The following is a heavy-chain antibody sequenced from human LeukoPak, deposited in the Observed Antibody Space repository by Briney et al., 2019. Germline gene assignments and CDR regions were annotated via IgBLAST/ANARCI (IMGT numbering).Heavy chain of an antibody. J-gene: IGHJ4*02. CDR3: ARDRPTYYYDSSGPGYFDY. Sequence: SETLSLTCTVSGGSISSGAYYWSWIRQVPGKGLEWIGYGYFRGNTFYNPSLKGRVTISVDTSNNHFSLQLNSVTAADTAVYYCARDRPTYYYDSSGPGYFDYWGQGTLVTVSS. V-gene: IGHV4-31*03. CDR2: GYFRGNT. CDR1: GGSISSGAYY. D-gene: IGHD3-22*01.